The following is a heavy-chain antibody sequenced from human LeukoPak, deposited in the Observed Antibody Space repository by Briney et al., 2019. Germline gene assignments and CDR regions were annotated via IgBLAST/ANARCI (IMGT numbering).Heavy chain of an antibody. D-gene: IGHD3-16*01. J-gene: IGHJ4*02. V-gene: IGHV4-34*01. Sequence: SETLSLTCAVYGGSFSGYYWSWIRQPPGKRLEWIGGINHSGSTNYNPSLKSRVTISVDTSKNQLSLKLSSVTAADAAVYYCARTTWGDYVWGSHVDYWGQGTLVTVSS. CDR2: INHSGST. CDR3: ARTTWGDYVWGSHVDY. CDR1: GGSFSGYY.